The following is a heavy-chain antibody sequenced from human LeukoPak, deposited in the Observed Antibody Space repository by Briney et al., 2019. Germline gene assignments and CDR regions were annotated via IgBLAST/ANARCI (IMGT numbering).Heavy chain of an antibody. Sequence: GGSLRLSCAASGFTFSSYSINWVRQAPGKGLEWVSYISSSSNTIYYADSVKGRFTISRDNAKNSLYLQMNSLRAEDTALYYCAKDDYYGLGSYPRYFDLWGRGTLVTVSS. D-gene: IGHD3-10*01. V-gene: IGHV3-48*01. CDR3: AKDDYYGLGSYPRYFDL. J-gene: IGHJ2*01. CDR2: ISSSSNTI. CDR1: GFTFSSYS.